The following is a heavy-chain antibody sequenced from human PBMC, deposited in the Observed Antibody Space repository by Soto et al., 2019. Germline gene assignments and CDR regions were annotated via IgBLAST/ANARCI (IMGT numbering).Heavy chain of an antibody. V-gene: IGHV4-34*01. CDR1: GGSFSGYY. J-gene: IGHJ6*04. Sequence: SETLSLTCAVYGGSFSGYYWSWIRQPPGKGLEWIGEINHSGSTNYNPSLKSRVTISVDTSKNQFSLKLSSVTAADTAVYYCAREDYDFWSGYPSSVWGKGTTVTVSS. D-gene: IGHD3-3*01. CDR2: INHSGST. CDR3: AREDYDFWSGYPSSV.